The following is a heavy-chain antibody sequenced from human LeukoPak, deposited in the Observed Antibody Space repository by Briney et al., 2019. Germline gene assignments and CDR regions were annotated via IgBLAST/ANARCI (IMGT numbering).Heavy chain of an antibody. Sequence: GGSLRLSCVASGFTFSSSGMHWVRQSPGKGLDWVAFIRNDGNKYNYAESVKGRFTISRDNSKNTLYLQMDSLSAEDTAVYYCAKDREGLRYFDWLLYYWGQGTLVTVSS. CDR3: AKDREGLRYFDWLLYY. V-gene: IGHV3-30*02. CDR2: IRNDGNKY. D-gene: IGHD3-9*01. J-gene: IGHJ4*02. CDR1: GFTFSSSG.